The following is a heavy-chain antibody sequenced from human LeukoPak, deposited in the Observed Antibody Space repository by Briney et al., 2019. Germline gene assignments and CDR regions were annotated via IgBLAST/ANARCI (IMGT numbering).Heavy chain of an antibody. D-gene: IGHD3-3*01. CDR1: GGSTSSSSYY. V-gene: IGHV4-39*01. CDR3: ASILTTFDFWSGANWFDP. Sequence: KPSETLSLTCTVSGGSTSSSSYYWGWIRQPPGKGLEWIGSIYYSGSTYYNPSLKSRVTISVDTSKNQFSLKLSSVTAADTAVYYCASILTTFDFWSGANWFDPWGQGTLVTVSS. CDR2: IYYSGST. J-gene: IGHJ5*02.